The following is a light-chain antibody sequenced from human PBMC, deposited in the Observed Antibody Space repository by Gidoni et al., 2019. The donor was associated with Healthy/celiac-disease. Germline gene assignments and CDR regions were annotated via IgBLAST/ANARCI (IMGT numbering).Light chain of an antibody. CDR2: AAS. V-gene: IGKV1-9*01. J-gene: IGKJ2*01. CDR1: QCISSY. Sequence: DIQLNQAPAFLSESVGDRVTITCRASQCISSYLAWYQHKPGQAPKLLIYAASTLQSGVPSRFSGSGSGTEFTLTLSSLHPEDFATYYCQQLNSYPPYAFGQGTKLEIK. CDR3: QQLNSYPPYA.